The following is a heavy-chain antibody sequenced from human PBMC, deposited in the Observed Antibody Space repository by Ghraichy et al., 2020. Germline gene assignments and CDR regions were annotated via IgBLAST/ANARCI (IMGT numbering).Heavy chain of an antibody. CDR2: ISSSSSTI. J-gene: IGHJ4*02. CDR1: GFTFSSYS. Sequence: GGSLRLSCAASGFTFSSYSMNWVRQAPGKGLEWVSYISSSSSTIYYADSVKGRFTISRDNAKNSLYLQMNSLRDEDTAVYYCARETYYEASSPARAGPYFAYWGQGTLVTVSS. CDR3: ARETYYEASSPARAGPYFAY. D-gene: IGHD3-22*01. V-gene: IGHV3-48*02.